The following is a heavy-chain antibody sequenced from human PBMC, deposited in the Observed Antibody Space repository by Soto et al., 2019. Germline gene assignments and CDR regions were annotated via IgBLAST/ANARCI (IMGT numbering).Heavy chain of an antibody. Sequence: QVQLVQSGETVKEPGASMKVSCATSGYTFTRHGFSWVRQAPGQGLEWMGWISVVNGNTKYAQKFHDRVTLTTDTSTTTAHMELRSLRTDDTATYYCVRDTGPYNYHYDAFDLWGQGTAVTVSS. D-gene: IGHD1-20*01. CDR2: ISVVNGNT. J-gene: IGHJ3*01. CDR1: GYTFTRHG. CDR3: VRDTGPYNYHYDAFDL. V-gene: IGHV1-18*04.